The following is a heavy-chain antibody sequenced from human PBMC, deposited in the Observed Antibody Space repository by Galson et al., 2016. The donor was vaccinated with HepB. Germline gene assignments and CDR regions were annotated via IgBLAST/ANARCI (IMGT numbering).Heavy chain of an antibody. J-gene: IGHJ4*02. Sequence: SLRLSCAASGFSFSLYDMHWVRQAPGKGLEWVAVKSHDGKNEFYADSVKGRFSISRDNSKNTAYLQMNSLRPDDTAVYYCARDWGRLAAYYFDYWGQGALVTVSS. CDR1: GFSFSLYD. D-gene: IGHD3-16*01. V-gene: IGHV3-30*04. CDR2: KSHDGKNE. CDR3: ARDWGRLAAYYFDY.